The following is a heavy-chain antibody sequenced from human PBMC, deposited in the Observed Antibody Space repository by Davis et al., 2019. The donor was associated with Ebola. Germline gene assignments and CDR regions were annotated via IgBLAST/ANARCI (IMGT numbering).Heavy chain of an antibody. V-gene: IGHV3-15*01. D-gene: IGHD3-22*01. CDR3: TAGGSSSGYL. CDR1: GFTFSDYY. CDR2: IKSKTDGGTR. Sequence: GESLKISCAASGFTFSDYYMSWVRQAPGKGLEWVGRIKSKTDGGTRDYAAPVKGRFTISRDDSKKTLYLQMNSLKTEDTAVYYCTAGGSSSGYLWGQGTLVTVSS. J-gene: IGHJ5*02.